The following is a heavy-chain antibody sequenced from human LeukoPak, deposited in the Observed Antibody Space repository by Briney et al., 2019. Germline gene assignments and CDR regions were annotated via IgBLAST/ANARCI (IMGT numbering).Heavy chain of an antibody. CDR1: GFTVSSNY. CDR2: IYSGGST. Sequence: GGSLRLSCAASGFTVSSNYMGWVRQAPGKGLEWVSVIYSGGSTYYADSVKGRFTISRDNSKNTLYLQMNSLRAEDTAVYYCARPFQDSSGYYTFDYWGQGTLVTVSS. V-gene: IGHV3-66*04. D-gene: IGHD3-22*01. CDR3: ARPFQDSSGYYTFDY. J-gene: IGHJ4*02.